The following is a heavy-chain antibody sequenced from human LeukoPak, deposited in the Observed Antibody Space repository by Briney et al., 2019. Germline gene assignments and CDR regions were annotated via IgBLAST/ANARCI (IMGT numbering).Heavy chain of an antibody. CDR1: GGSISSYY. D-gene: IGHD6-13*01. J-gene: IGHJ4*02. Sequence: PSETLSLTCTVSGGSISSYYWSWIRQPAGKGLEWIGRIYTSESTNYNPSLKSRVTMSVDTSKNQFSLKLSSVTAADTAVYYCARGAPAAGGNYYFDYWGQGTLVTVSS. CDR2: IYTSEST. CDR3: ARGAPAAGGNYYFDY. V-gene: IGHV4-4*07.